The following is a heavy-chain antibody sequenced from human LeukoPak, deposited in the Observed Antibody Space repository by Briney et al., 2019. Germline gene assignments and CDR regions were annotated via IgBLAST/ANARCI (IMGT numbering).Heavy chain of an antibody. D-gene: IGHD1-26*01. V-gene: IGHV3-21*01. CDR1: GFTFSSYS. Sequence: GGSLRLFCAASGFTFSSYSMNWVRQAPGKGLEWVSSISSSSSYIYYADSVKGRFTISRDNAKNSLYLQMNSLRAEDTAVYYCARISGSYYEYYYYGMDVWDQETTVTVSS. CDR3: ARISGSYYEYYYYGMDV. CDR2: ISSSSSYI. J-gene: IGHJ6*02.